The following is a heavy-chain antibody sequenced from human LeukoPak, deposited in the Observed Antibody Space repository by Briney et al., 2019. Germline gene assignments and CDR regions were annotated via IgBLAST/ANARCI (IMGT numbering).Heavy chain of an antibody. Sequence: PSETLSLTCTVSGGSISSYYWSWIRQPAGKVLEWIGRIYTSGSTNYNPSLKSRVTMSVDTSKNQFSLKLSSVTAADTAVYYCARDLNYYDSSGYYSRWFDPWGQGTLVTVSS. CDR3: ARDLNYYDSSGYYSRWFDP. CDR1: GGSISSYY. D-gene: IGHD3-22*01. CDR2: IYTSGST. V-gene: IGHV4-4*07. J-gene: IGHJ5*02.